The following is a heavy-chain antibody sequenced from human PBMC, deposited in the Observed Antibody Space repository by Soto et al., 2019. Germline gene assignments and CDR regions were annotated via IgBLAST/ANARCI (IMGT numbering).Heavy chain of an antibody. Sequence: PSETLSLTCTVSGGSISSGGYYWSWIRQPPGKGLEWIGYIYYSGSTYYNPSLKSRVTISVDTSKNQFSLKLSSVTAADTAVYYCAREAAMTTVTTCAYFDYWGQGTLVTVSS. J-gene: IGHJ4*02. V-gene: IGHV4-30-4*01. D-gene: IGHD4-17*01. CDR1: GGSISSGGYY. CDR2: IYYSGST. CDR3: AREAAMTTVTTCAYFDY.